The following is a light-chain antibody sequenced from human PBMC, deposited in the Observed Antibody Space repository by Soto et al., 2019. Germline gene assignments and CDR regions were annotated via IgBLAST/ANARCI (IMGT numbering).Light chain of an antibody. V-gene: IGKV1-5*03. CDR3: QQYNSVSLLT. CDR1: QSISSW. CDR2: KAS. Sequence: DIQMTQSPSTLSASVGDRVTIICRASQSISSWLAWYQKKPGKAPKLLIYKASSLESGVPSRFSGSGSGTEFTLTISSLHPDDFATYYCQQYNSVSLLTFGGGTKVEIK. J-gene: IGKJ4*01.